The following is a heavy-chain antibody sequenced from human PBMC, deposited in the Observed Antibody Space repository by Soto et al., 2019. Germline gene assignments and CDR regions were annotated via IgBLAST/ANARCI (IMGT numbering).Heavy chain of an antibody. J-gene: IGHJ4*02. V-gene: IGHV1-69*13. CDR1: GGTFSSYA. Sequence: SVKVSCKASGGTFSSYAISWVRQAPGQGLEWMGGIIPIFGTANYAQKFQGRVTITADESTSTAYMELSSLRSEDTAVYYCAAERTEMDTTHFDYCGQGAIVTVSS. CDR3: AAERTEMDTTHFDY. D-gene: IGHD5-18*01. CDR2: IIPIFGTA.